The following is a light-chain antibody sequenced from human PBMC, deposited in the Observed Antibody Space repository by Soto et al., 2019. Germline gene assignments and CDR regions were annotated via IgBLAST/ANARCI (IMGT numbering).Light chain of an antibody. CDR2: DVS. J-gene: IGKJ4*01. CDR3: QQHSNWPVT. Sequence: EIVLTQSPVTLSLSPGERATLSCRASQSVYTYLAWYQQKPGQAPRLLIYDVSNRATGIPARFSGSGSGRDFTLTISSLEPEDFAVYYCQQHSNWPVTFGGGTKVEIK. CDR1: QSVYTY. V-gene: IGKV3-11*02.